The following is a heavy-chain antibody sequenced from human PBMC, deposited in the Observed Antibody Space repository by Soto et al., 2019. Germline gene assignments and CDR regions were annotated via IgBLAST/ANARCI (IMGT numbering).Heavy chain of an antibody. CDR1: GFSLSTIGLS. V-gene: IGHV2-70*01. CDR3: GRMLLFSWLDCIPQKFIDF. J-gene: IGHJ4*02. D-gene: IGHD2-21*01. CDR2: IDWNDDK. Sequence: SGPTLVNPTQTLTLTCTFSGFSLSTIGLSVSWIRQPPGKALEWLALIDWNDDKYYNTSLETRITISMDTSKNQVVLTVTDVDPLHTATYYCGRMLLFSWLDCIPQKFIDFSCQATLVTVFS.